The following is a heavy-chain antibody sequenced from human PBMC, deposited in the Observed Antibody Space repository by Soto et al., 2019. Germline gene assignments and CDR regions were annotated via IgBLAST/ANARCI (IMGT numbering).Heavy chain of an antibody. V-gene: IGHV3-30*03. D-gene: IGHD3-22*01. CDR2: ISYDAKSS. CDR1: GFLFNTYV. Sequence: HPGGSLRLSCAATGFLFNTYVMHGVRQAPGKGLGWVAAISYDAKSSFYVDSVKGRFTVSRDNSKYILYLQMDRLRPEDTAIYYCARQNYYESTSNYHWGALDKWGPGTVVTVSS. J-gene: IGHJ3*02. CDR3: ARQNYYESTSNYHWGALDK.